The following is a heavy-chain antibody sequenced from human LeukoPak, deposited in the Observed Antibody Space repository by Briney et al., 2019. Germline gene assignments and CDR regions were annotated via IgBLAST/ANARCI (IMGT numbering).Heavy chain of an antibody. CDR1: GFTFSSYA. Sequence: PGGSLRLSCAASGFTFSSYAMHWVRQAPGKGLEWVAVISYDGSNKYYADSVKGRFTISRDNSKNTLYLQMNSLRAEDTAVYYCARARGGISTSSPLSPWGQGTLVTVSS. J-gene: IGHJ5*02. D-gene: IGHD1-26*01. CDR3: ARARGGISTSSPLSP. V-gene: IGHV3-30-3*01. CDR2: ISYDGSNK.